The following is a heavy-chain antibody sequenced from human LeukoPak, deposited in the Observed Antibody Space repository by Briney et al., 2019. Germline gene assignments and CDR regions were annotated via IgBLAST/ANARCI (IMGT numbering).Heavy chain of an antibody. CDR1: GFPFHNYW. J-gene: IGHJ4*02. CDR2: INQDENEK. CDR3: ARGLYGSGRRSLMAH. V-gene: IGHV3-7*01. Sequence: PGGPLRLSCAASGFPFHNYWMTWVLHAPGKGLEPVANINQDENEKYYLDSVKGRFTISRDNAETSLFLQMTSLRVEDTAIYYCARGLYGSGRRSLMAHWGPGTLVAVSS. D-gene: IGHD3-10*01.